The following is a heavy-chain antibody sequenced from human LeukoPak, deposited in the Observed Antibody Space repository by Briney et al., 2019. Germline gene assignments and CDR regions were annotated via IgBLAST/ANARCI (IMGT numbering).Heavy chain of an antibody. D-gene: IGHD6-6*01. V-gene: IGHV3-21*01. Sequence: PGGSLRLSCAASGFTFSSYSMNWVRQAPGKGLEWVSSISSSSSYIYYADSVKGRFTISRDNAKNSLYLQMNSLRAEDTAVYYCARDGEGAARRGDAFDIWGQGTMVTVSS. CDR1: GFTFSSYS. CDR2: ISSSSSYI. J-gene: IGHJ3*02. CDR3: ARDGEGAARRGDAFDI.